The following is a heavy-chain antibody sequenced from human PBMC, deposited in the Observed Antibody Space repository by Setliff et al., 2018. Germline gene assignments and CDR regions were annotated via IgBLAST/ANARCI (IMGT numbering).Heavy chain of an antibody. D-gene: IGHD2-15*01. CDR3: ATTTLGRYCSGGNCYFGY. V-gene: IGHV4-61*10. CDR2: INHSGST. Sequence: PSETLSLTCTVSGGSISSGSNYWSWIRQPAGRGLEWIGHINHSGSTKYNPSLKSRVTISVDTSKNQFSLKLTSVTAADTAVYCCATTTLGRYCSGGNCYFGYWGQGTLVTVSS. J-gene: IGHJ4*02. CDR1: GGSISSGSNY.